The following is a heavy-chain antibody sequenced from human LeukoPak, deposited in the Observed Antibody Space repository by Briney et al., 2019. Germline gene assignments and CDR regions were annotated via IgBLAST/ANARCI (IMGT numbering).Heavy chain of an antibody. CDR2: IYYSGST. J-gene: IGHJ3*02. V-gene: IGHV4-30-4*08. Sequence: SQTLSLTCTVSGGSISSGDYYWSWIRQPPGKGLEWIGYIYYSGSTYYNPSLKSRVTTSVDTSKNQFSLKLSSVTAADTAVYYCARAPLGSDAFDIWGQGTMVTVSS. D-gene: IGHD3-16*02. CDR3: ARAPLGSDAFDI. CDR1: GGSISSGDYY.